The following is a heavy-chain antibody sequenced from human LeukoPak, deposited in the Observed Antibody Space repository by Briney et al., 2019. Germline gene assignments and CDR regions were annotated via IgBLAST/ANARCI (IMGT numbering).Heavy chain of an antibody. CDR1: GGTFSSYA. J-gene: IGHJ4*02. CDR2: IIPIFGTA. V-gene: IGHV1-69*13. Sequence: SVKVSCKASGGTFSSYAISWVRQAPGQGLEWMGGIIPIFGTANYAQKFQGRVTITADESTSTAYMELSSLRSEDTTVYYCAREAYGYCSSTSCYAAFDYWGQGTLVTVSS. D-gene: IGHD2-2*03. CDR3: AREAYGYCSSTSCYAAFDY.